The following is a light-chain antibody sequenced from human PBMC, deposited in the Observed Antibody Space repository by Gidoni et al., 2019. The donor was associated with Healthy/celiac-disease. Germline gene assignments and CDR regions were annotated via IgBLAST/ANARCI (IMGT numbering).Light chain of an antibody. CDR1: SSDVGGYNY. CDR3: SSYTSSSTRV. V-gene: IGLV2-14*01. CDR2: DVS. J-gene: IGLJ1*01. Sequence: QSALTPPAPVSGSPGPSITISRTGTSSDVGGYNYVSWYQQHPGKAPKLMIYDVSTRPSGVSNRFSGSKSGNTASLTISGLQAEDEADYYCSSYTSSSTRVFGTGTKVTVL.